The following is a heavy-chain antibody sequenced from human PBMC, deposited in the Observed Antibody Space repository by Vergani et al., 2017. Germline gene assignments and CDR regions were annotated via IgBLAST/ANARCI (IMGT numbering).Heavy chain of an antibody. V-gene: IGHV3-73*01. Sequence: EVQLEESGGGLVQPGGSLKLSCVASGLTFNDSTIHWVRQGSGKGLEWVGRIRKKAENYATAYGASVKGRFTISRDDSENTAYLQMNSLKTDDTAVYYCTRGWYYDSIAYWAYWGQGTLVTVSS. CDR1: GLTFNDST. CDR2: IRKKAENYAT. CDR3: TRGWYYDSIAYWAY. D-gene: IGHD3-22*01. J-gene: IGHJ4*02.